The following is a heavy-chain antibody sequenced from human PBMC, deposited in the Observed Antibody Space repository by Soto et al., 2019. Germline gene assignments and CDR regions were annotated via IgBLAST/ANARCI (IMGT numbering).Heavy chain of an antibody. D-gene: IGHD1-26*01. Sequence: GESLKISCKGSGYSFTSYWISWVRQMPGKGLEWMGRIDPSDSYTNYSPSFQGHVTISADKSISTAYLQWSSLKASDTAMYYCASGATMSVYYGMDVWGQGTTVTVSS. CDR1: GYSFTSYW. V-gene: IGHV5-10-1*01. CDR3: ASGATMSVYYGMDV. J-gene: IGHJ6*02. CDR2: IDPSDSYT.